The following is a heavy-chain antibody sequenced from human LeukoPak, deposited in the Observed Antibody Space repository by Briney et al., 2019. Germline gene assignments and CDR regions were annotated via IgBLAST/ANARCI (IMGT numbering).Heavy chain of an antibody. V-gene: IGHV1-46*01. CDR3: ARGPVLRFLEWSNDLKNYFDY. CDR1: GYTFTSYY. J-gene: IGHJ4*02. D-gene: IGHD3-3*01. Sequence: ASVKVSCKASGYTFTSYYMHWVRQAPGQGLEWMGIINPSGGSTSYAQKFQGRVTMTRDTSTSTVYMELSTLRSEDTAVYYCARGPVLRFLEWSNDLKNYFDYWGQGTLVTVSS. CDR2: INPSGGST.